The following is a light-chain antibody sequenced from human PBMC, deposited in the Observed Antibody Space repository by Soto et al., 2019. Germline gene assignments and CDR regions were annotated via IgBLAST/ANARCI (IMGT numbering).Light chain of an antibody. J-gene: IGKJ2*01. CDR1: EDITNY. CDR2: DAS. CDR3: QQYDYMPYT. Sequence: DIQMPQSPSSLSAAVGDRITITCQASEDITNYLHWYQQKPGKAPKLLIYDASNLETGVPSRFSGSGSGTDLSFTISSLQAEDIATSYCQQYDYMPYTFGKGTKLEMK. V-gene: IGKV1-33*01.